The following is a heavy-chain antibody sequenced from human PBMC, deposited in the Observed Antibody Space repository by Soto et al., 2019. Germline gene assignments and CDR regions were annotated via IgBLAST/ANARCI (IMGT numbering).Heavy chain of an antibody. D-gene: IGHD2-8*01. CDR1: GYTFSAFW. V-gene: IGHV5-10-1*01. Sequence: GESLKISCKGSGYTFSAFWITRVRQMPGKGLEWMATIDPRDSYSNYSLSFQGHVTISADKSIGSAYLHWSTLEASDTAIYYCARPSTGFCTKTTCQHYFGMDVWGQGTTVTVSS. CDR2: IDPRDSYS. J-gene: IGHJ6*02. CDR3: ARPSTGFCTKTTCQHYFGMDV.